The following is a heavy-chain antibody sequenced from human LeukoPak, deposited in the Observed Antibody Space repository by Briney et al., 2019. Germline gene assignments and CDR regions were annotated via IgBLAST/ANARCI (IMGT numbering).Heavy chain of an antibody. V-gene: IGHV3-30*18. CDR3: AKAVYYYDSSGYYYFDY. CDR2: ISYDGSNK. J-gene: IGHJ4*02. Sequence: GRSLRLSCAASGFTFSSYGMHWVRQAPGKGLEWVAVISYDGSNKYYADSVKGRFTISRDNSKNTLYLQMNSLRAEDTAVYYCAKAVYYYDSSGYYYFDYWGQGTLVTVSS. CDR1: GFTFSSYG. D-gene: IGHD3-22*01.